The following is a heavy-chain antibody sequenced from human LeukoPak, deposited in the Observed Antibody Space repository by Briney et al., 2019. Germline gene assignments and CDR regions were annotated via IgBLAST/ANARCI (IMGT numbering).Heavy chain of an antibody. D-gene: IGHD6-13*01. Sequence: SETLSLTCSVSGGPITSYYWSWIRQPPGKGLEWIGYINYSGSTNYNPSLKSRVTISLDTSKNQFSLKLSSVTAADTAVYYCARPHSSGWYDAFDIWGQGTWSPSLQ. V-gene: IGHV4-59*01. CDR3: ARPHSSGWYDAFDI. CDR2: INYSGST. CDR1: GGPITSYY. J-gene: IGHJ3*02.